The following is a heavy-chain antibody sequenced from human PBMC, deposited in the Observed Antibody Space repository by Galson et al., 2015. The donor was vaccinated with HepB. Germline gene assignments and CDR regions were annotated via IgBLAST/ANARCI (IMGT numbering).Heavy chain of an antibody. CDR1: GFTFNNYA. J-gene: IGHJ1*01. Sequence: SLRLSCAASGFTFNNYAMNWLRQAPGKGLEWLSVISDRGTYTAYADSVKGRFAISRDNSEDTVFLQMNNLCLEDTAVYFCGKGKVADTAMVIEHWGQGALVSVSS. CDR2: ISDRGTYT. CDR3: GKGKVADTAMVIEH. V-gene: IGHV3-23*01. D-gene: IGHD5-18*01.